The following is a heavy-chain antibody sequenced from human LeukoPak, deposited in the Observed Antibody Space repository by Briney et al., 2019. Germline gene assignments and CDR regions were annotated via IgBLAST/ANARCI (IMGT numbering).Heavy chain of an antibody. Sequence: GGSVKVSCKASGYTFTSDGISCVRGAAGHGREWRGGLSAYNGNTNYAQKRQGRVTMTTDTSTSTAYMELRSLRSADTAVYYCARARSAMGSPRFDYWGQGTLVTVSS. CDR3: ARARSAMGSPRFDY. CDR2: LSAYNGNT. CDR1: GYTFTSDG. D-gene: IGHD2-2*01. V-gene: IGHV1-18*01. J-gene: IGHJ4*02.